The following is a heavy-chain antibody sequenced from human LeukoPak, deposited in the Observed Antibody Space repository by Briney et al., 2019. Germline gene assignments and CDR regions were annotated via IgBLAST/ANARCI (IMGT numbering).Heavy chain of an antibody. D-gene: IGHD6-19*01. Sequence: SETLSLTCTVSGDSISSSTYYWGWIRQPPGKGLEWIGSVYYSGTTYYNPSLKSRVTISVDTSKSQFSLKLSSVTAADTAVYYCARPGWTGDDYWGQGTLVTVSS. CDR3: ARPGWTGDDY. CDR1: GDSISSSTYY. CDR2: VYYSGTT. V-gene: IGHV4-39*01. J-gene: IGHJ4*02.